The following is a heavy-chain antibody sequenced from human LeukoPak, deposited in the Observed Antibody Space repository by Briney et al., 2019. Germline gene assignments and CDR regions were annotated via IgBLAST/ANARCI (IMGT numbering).Heavy chain of an antibody. CDR1: GFTFSSYA. V-gene: IGHV3-30-3*01. Sequence: QTGGSLRLSCAASGFTFSSYAMHWVRQAPGKGLEWVAVISYDGSNKYYADSVKGRFTISRDNSKNTLYLQMNSLRAEDTAVYYCAREVVLGHRHYYYGMDVWGQGTTVTVSS. D-gene: IGHD2-8*02. CDR2: ISYDGSNK. J-gene: IGHJ6*02. CDR3: AREVVLGHRHYYYGMDV.